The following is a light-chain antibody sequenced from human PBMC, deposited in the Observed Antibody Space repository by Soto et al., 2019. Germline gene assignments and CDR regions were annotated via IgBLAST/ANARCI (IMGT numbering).Light chain of an antibody. V-gene: IGLV2-14*01. J-gene: IGLJ1*01. Sequence: QSALTQPASVSGSPGQSITISCTGTSSNVGGYNYLSWYQQHPGKPPKLMIYEVSNRPSGVANRFSGSKSGNTASLTISGRQAEDEADYYCSSYTSSSTRVFGTGTKLTVL. CDR1: SSNVGGYNY. CDR2: EVS. CDR3: SSYTSSSTRV.